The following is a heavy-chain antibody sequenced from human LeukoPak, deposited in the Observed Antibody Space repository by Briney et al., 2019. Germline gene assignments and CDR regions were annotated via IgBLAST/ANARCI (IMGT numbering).Heavy chain of an antibody. D-gene: IGHD3-22*01. CDR3: ARVFLYDSSGYEDY. CDR1: GYTFTSYG. CDR2: ISAYNGNT. J-gene: IGHJ4*02. Sequence: ASVKVSCKASGYTFTSYGISWVRQAPGQGLEWMGWISAYNGNTNYAQKLQGRVTMTTDTSTSTAYMELRSLRSDDTAVYYCARVFLYDSSGYEDYWGQGTLVTVSP. V-gene: IGHV1-18*01.